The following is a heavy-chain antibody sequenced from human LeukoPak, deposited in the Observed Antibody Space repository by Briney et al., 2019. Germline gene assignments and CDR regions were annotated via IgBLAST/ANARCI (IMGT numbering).Heavy chain of an antibody. V-gene: IGHV1-2*02. CDR3: ASGREYCSGGSCYSSDDAFDI. CDR2: INPNSGGT. D-gene: IGHD2-15*01. CDR1: GYTFTGYY. J-gene: IGHJ3*02. Sequence: GASVKASCKASGYTFTGYYMHWVRQAPGQGLEWMGWINPNSGGTNYAQKFQGRVTMTRDTSISTAYMELSRLRSDDTAVYYCASGREYCSGGSCYSSDDAFDIWGQGTMVTVSS.